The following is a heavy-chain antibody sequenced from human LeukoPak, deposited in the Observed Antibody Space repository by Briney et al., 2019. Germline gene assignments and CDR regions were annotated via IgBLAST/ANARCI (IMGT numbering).Heavy chain of an antibody. D-gene: IGHD6-13*01. Sequence: GGSLRLSCAASGFTVSSNYMSWVRQAPGKGLEWVSVIYSGGSTYYADSVKGRFTISRDNSKNTLYLQMNSLRAEDTAVYYCARLTGIAAAGLFDYWGQGTLVTVSS. V-gene: IGHV3-66*01. J-gene: IGHJ4*02. CDR2: IYSGGST. CDR3: ARLTGIAAAGLFDY. CDR1: GFTVSSNY.